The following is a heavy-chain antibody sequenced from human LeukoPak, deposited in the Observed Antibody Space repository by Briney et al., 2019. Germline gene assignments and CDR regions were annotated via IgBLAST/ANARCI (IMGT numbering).Heavy chain of an antibody. CDR2: ISSSGRTI. D-gene: IGHD3-22*01. V-gene: IGHV3-48*04. CDR3: ARPLRSGYYLAFDY. CDR1: GFTFNTYT. J-gene: IGHJ4*02. Sequence: GGSLRLSCAASGFTFNTYTMNWFRQAPGKGLEWISYISSSGRTIHYADSVKGRLTISRDNAKNSLYLQIDSLRVEDTAVYYCARPLRSGYYLAFDYWGQGTLVTVSS.